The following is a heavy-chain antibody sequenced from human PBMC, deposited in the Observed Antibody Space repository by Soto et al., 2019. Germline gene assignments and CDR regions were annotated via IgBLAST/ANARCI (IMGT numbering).Heavy chain of an antibody. Sequence: HPGGSLRLSCAASGLIFSNYKMHWVRQAPGKGLVWVSRINTDGSITDYADSVKGRFTVSRDNAKNTMYLQMNSLTADDTAVYYCASDTNVLHYWGQGTLVTVSS. D-gene: IGHD2-2*01. CDR2: INTDGSIT. J-gene: IGHJ4*02. V-gene: IGHV3-74*01. CDR1: GLIFSNYK. CDR3: ASDTNVLHY.